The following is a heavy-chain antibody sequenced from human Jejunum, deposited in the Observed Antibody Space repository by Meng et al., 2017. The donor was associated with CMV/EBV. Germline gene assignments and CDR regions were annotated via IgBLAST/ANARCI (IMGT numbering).Heavy chain of an antibody. CDR3: ATVTYSDYDDFDY. D-gene: IGHD5-12*01. V-gene: IGHV1-2*02. CDR2: MYPNSGGT. CDR1: GYTCTGHY. J-gene: IGHJ4*02. Sequence: CKDSGYTCTGHYIHWVRQAPGQGLEWMGWMYPNSGGTNYAQKFQGRVAMTRDTSISTAYMELSRLRSDDTAIYYCATVTYSDYDDFDYWGQGTLVTVSS.